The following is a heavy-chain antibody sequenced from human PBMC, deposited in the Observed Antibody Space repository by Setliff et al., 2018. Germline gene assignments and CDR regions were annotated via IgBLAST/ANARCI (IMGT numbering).Heavy chain of an antibody. J-gene: IGHJ6*03. D-gene: IGHD5-18*01. CDR2: MNPGRGSR. V-gene: IGHV1-46*01. CDR3: ARGGHIRYDYYYMDV. CDR1: GYIFTNYY. Sequence: GASVKVSCKTSGYIFTNYYVHWVRQAPGQGLEWMGVMNPGRGSRNYAQRFQGRVTMTSDTSTSTVYMELSSLRSEDTALYYCARGGHIRYDYYYMDVWGKGTKVTVSS.